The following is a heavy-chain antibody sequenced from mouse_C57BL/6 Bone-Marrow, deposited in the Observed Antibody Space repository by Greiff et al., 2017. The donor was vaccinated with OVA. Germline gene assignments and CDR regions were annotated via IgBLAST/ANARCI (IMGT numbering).Heavy chain of an antibody. V-gene: IGHV1-54*01. CDR1: GYAFTNYL. D-gene: IGHD1-1*01. CDR3: AHYGSSSWFAY. CDR2: INPGSGGT. Sequence: VQRVESGAELVRPGTSVKVSCKASGYAFTNYLIEWVKQRPGQGLEWIGVINPGSGGTNYNEKFKGKATLTADKSSSTAYMQLSSLTSEDSAVYFCAHYGSSSWFAYWGQGTLVTVSA. J-gene: IGHJ3*01.